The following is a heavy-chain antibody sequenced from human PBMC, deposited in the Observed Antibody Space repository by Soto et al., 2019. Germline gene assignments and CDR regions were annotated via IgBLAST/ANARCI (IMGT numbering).Heavy chain of an antibody. CDR1: GFTFSSYS. CDR3: ARDHPYYYSNNLTEGRY. J-gene: IGHJ4*02. D-gene: IGHD4-4*01. CDR2: ISSSSSTI. Sequence: EVQLVESGGGLVQPGGSLRLSCAASGFTFSSYSMNWVRQAPGKGLAWVSYISSSSSTIYYAESVKGRFTISRDNAKNSLYLQMNSLRDEDTAVYYCARDHPYYYSNNLTEGRYWGQGTLVTVSS. V-gene: IGHV3-48*02.